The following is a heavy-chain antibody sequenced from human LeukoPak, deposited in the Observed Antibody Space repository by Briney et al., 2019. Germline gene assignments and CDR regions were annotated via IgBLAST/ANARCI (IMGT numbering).Heavy chain of an antibody. V-gene: IGHV1-18*04. D-gene: IGHD2-15*01. CDR3: ARDRRDCSGGSCYSDY. J-gene: IGHJ4*02. CDR1: GYTFPDYY. Sequence: ASVKVSCKASGYTFPDYYIYWVRQAPGQGLEWMGWISAYNGNTNYAQKLQGRVTMTTDTSTSTAYMELRSLRSDDTAVYYCARDRRDCSGGSCYSDYWGQGTLVTVSS. CDR2: ISAYNGNT.